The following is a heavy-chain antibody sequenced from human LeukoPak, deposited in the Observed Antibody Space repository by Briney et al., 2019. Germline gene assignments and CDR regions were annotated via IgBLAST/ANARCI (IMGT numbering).Heavy chain of an antibody. V-gene: IGHV4-59*01. CDR1: GGSISSYY. J-gene: IGHJ4*02. Sequence: SETLSLTCTVSGGSISSYYWSWIRQPPGKGLERIGYIYSSGNTNYNPSLKSRVTMSVDTSKNQFSLKLSSLTAADTAVYYCARAGSSGWYPDYWGQGTLVTVSS. CDR2: IYSSGNT. D-gene: IGHD6-19*01. CDR3: ARAGSSGWYPDY.